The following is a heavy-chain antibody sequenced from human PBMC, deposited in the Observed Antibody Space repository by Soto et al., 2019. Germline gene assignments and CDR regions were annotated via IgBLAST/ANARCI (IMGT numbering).Heavy chain of an antibody. V-gene: IGHV3-23*01. J-gene: IGHJ6*02. D-gene: IGHD4-17*01. CDR1: GFTFSSYA. CDR3: AKDFDDYGDYPGSNYYYGMDV. Sequence: PGGSLRLSCAASGFTFSSYAMSWVRQAPGKGLEWVSAISGSGGSTYYADSVKGRFTISRDNSKNTLYLQMNSLRAEDTAVYYCAKDFDDYGDYPGSNYYYGMDVCGQGTTVTVSS. CDR2: ISGSGGST.